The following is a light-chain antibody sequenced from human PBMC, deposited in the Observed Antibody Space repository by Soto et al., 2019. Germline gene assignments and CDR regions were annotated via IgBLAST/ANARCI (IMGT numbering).Light chain of an antibody. CDR1: QSVVTSY. Sequence: EVVLTQSPGTLSLSPGEGATLSCRASQSVVTSYLAWYQQKYGQSPRLLIYGALYRAPGIPDRFSGSGSGTDFTLSINRLEPEDFAVYYCQQRSNWPPGITFGQGTRLEIK. CDR2: GAL. J-gene: IGKJ5*01. V-gene: IGKV3D-20*02. CDR3: QQRSNWPPGIT.